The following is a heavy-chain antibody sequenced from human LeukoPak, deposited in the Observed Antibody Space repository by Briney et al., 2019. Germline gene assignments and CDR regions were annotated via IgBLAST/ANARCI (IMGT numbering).Heavy chain of an antibody. CDR2: ISSSSSYT. CDR1: GFTFSSYS. D-gene: IGHD6-13*01. CDR3: AKAGAIAPGWFDP. J-gene: IGHJ5*02. Sequence: GGSLRLSCAASGFTFSSYSMNWVRQAPGKGLEWVSSISSSSSYTYYADSVKGRFTISRDNAKNSLYLQMNSLRAEDTAVYYCAKAGAIAPGWFDPWGQGTLVTVSS. V-gene: IGHV3-21*01.